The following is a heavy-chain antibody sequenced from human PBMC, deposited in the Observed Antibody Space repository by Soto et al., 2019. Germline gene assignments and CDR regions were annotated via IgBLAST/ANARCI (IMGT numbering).Heavy chain of an antibody. V-gene: IGHV1-69*13. D-gene: IGHD2-2*01. CDR2: IIPIFRTS. Sequence: SVKVSCKASGGTFSNKAISWVRQAPGQGLEWMGGIIPIFRTSNYPQKFQGRVTISADESTTTAYMELSSLRSEDTAVYYCASSSLCGMDVWGQGTTVTVSS. J-gene: IGHJ6*02. CDR1: GGTFSNKA. CDR3: ASSSLCGMDV.